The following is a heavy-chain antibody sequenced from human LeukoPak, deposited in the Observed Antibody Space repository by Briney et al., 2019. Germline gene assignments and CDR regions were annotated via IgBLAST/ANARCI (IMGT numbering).Heavy chain of an antibody. V-gene: IGHV3-23*01. CDR3: ARVDLTSGSSWDYYYYGMDV. J-gene: IGHJ6*02. Sequence: GGSLRLSCAASGFTFSTYAMSWVRQAPGKGLEWVSAISGSGGSTYYADSVKGRFTISRHNSKNTLYLQMNSLRAEDTAVYYCARVDLTSGSSWDYYYYGMDVWGQGTTVTVSS. CDR1: GFTFSTYA. D-gene: IGHD6-13*01. CDR2: ISGSGGST.